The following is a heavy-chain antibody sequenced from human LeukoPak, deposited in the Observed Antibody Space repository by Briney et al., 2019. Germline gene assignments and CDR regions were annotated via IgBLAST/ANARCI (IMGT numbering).Heavy chain of an antibody. D-gene: IGHD3-10*01. V-gene: IGHV4-39*07. J-gene: IGHJ4*02. CDR3: ARDSSFGSETYPYYIDY. CDR1: GGSISSNSYY. CDR2: IYYSGSA. Sequence: PSETLSLTCTVSGGSISSNSYYWGWIRQPPGKGLEWIGSIYYSGSAYYNPSLKSRVTISVDTSKNQFSLKLSSVTAADTAMYYCARDSSFGSETYPYYIDYWGQGTLVTVSS.